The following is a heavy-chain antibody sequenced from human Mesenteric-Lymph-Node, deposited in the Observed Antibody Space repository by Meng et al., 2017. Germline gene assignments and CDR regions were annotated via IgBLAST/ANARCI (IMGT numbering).Heavy chain of an antibody. CDR1: GGCFSGYY. J-gene: IGHJ5*02. Sequence: QVHLQQWGAELLKPSGTLSLTCAVSGGCFSGYYWSWIRQPPGKGLEWIGEINHSGSTNYNPSLKSRVTISVDTSKNQFSLKLSSVTAADTAVYYCARGYPGRRIAAATMVSWFDPWGQGTLVTVSS. V-gene: IGHV4-34*01. CDR2: INHSGST. CDR3: ARGYPGRRIAAATMVSWFDP. D-gene: IGHD6-13*01.